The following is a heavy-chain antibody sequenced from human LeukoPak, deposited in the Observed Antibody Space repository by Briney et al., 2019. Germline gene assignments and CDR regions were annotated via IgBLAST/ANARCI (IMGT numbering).Heavy chain of an antibody. CDR2: ISGSVGST. J-gene: IGHJ4*02. V-gene: IGHV3-23*01. CDR1: GFTFSTYA. CDR3: AKWGSTAASPDY. Sequence: GGSLRLSCAASGFTFSTYAMSWVRQAPGKGLEWVSTISGSVGSTYYADSVKGRFTISRDNSKNTLYLQMNSLRAEDTAVYYCAKWGSTAASPDYWGQGTLVTVSS. D-gene: IGHD2-2*01.